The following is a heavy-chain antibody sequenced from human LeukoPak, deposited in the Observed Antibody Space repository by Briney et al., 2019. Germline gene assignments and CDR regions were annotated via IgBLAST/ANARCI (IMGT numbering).Heavy chain of an antibody. CDR3: AREGRGGYYGFDY. V-gene: IGHV3-74*01. CDR2: INSDGSST. J-gene: IGHJ4*02. CDR1: GFTFSSSW. D-gene: IGHD3-3*01. Sequence: GGSLRLXCAASGFTFSSSWMHWVRQAPGKGLVWVSRINSDGSSTNYADSVKGRFTISRDNAKNTLYLQMNSLRAEDTAVYHCAREGRGGYYGFDYWGQGTLVTVSS.